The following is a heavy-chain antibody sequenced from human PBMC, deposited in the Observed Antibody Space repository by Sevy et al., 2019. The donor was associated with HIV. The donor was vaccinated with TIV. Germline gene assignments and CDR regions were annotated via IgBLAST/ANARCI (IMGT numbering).Heavy chain of an antibody. J-gene: IGHJ4*02. D-gene: IGHD3-3*01. CDR1: GGSISSRNYY. CDR2: IYYSGSA. Sequence: SETLSLTCTVSGGSISSRNYYWGWIRQPPGKGLEWIGTIYYSGSAYYNSSLKSRVTIFIDTSNNQFSLRLSSVTAADTAVYYCARRDYYGYSDSWGQGTLVTVSS. CDR3: ARRDYYGYSDS. V-gene: IGHV4-39*01.